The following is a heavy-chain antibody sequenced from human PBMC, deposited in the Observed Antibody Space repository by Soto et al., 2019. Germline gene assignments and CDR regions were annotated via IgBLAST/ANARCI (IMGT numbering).Heavy chain of an antibody. J-gene: IGHJ4*02. CDR3: AKDLDVDTPMAFDY. Sequence: GGSLRLSCAASGFTFNNYAMSWVRQAPGKGLEWVSATSASGDSTYYADSVKGRFTISRDNSRNTLYLQMYSLRAEDSAVYYCAKDLDVDTPMAFDYWGPGTLVTVSS. D-gene: IGHD5-18*01. CDR2: TSASGDST. CDR1: GFTFNNYA. V-gene: IGHV3-23*01.